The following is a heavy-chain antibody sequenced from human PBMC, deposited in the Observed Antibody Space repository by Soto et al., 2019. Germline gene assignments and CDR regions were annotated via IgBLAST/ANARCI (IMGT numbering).Heavy chain of an antibody. V-gene: IGHV4-39*02. Sequence: PSETLSLTCPVAGGSISSSSYYWGWIRQPPGKGLEWIGSIYYSGSTYYNPSLKSRVTISVDTSKNQFSLKLSSVTAADTAVYYCARDSGIAVASRLDPWGQGTLVTVSS. CDR2: IYYSGST. J-gene: IGHJ5*02. CDR1: GGSISSSSYY. D-gene: IGHD6-19*01. CDR3: ARDSGIAVASRLDP.